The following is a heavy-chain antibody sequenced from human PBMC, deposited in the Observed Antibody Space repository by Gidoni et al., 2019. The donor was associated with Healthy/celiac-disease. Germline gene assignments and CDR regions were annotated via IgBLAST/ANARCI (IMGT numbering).Heavy chain of an antibody. CDR1: GGSISSGGYY. D-gene: IGHD3-22*01. J-gene: IGHJ4*02. Sequence: QVQLQESGPGLVKPSQTLSPTCTVSGGSISSGGYYWSWIRQHPGKGLEWIGYIYYSGSTYYNPSLKSRVTISVDTSKNQFSLKLSSVTAADTAVYYCARDSGGYYDSSGPEFDYWGQGTLVTVSS. CDR2: IYYSGST. V-gene: IGHV4-31*03. CDR3: ARDSGGYYDSSGPEFDY.